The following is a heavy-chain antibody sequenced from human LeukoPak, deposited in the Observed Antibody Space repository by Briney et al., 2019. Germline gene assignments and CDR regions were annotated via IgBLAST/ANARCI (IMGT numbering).Heavy chain of an antibody. CDR3: ARAGGYSSSPANY. CDR2: INPNSGGT. CDR1: GYTFTGYY. J-gene: IGHJ4*02. V-gene: IGHV1-2*02. D-gene: IGHD6-13*01. Sequence: ASVKVSCKAFGYTFTGYYMHWVRQAPGQGLEWMGWINPNSGGTNYAQKFQGRVTMTRDTSISTAYMELSRLRSDDTAVHYCARAGGYSSSPANYWGQGTLVTVSS.